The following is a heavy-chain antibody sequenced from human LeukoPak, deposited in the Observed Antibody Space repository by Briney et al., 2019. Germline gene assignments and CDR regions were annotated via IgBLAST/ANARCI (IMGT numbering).Heavy chain of an antibody. CDR2: IYTSGST. V-gene: IGHV4-4*07. CDR3: ARVGGLNYFDY. Sequence: SETLSLTCTVSGGSISSYYWRWIRQPAGKGLEWIGRIYTSGSTNYNPPLKSRVAISVDTSKNQFSLKLSSGTAADTAVYYCARVGGLNYFDYWGQGTLVTVSS. CDR1: GGSISSYY. D-gene: IGHD3-16*01. J-gene: IGHJ4*02.